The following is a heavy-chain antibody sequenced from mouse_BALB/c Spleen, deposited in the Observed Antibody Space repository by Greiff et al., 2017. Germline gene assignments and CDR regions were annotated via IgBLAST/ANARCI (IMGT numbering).Heavy chain of an antibody. CDR2: ISYSGST. V-gene: IGHV3-2*02. D-gene: IGHD2-5*01. Sequence: EVQLVESGPGLVKPSQSLSLTCTVTGYSITSDYAWNWIRQFPGNKLEWMGYISYSGSTSYNPSLKSRISITRDTSKNQFFLQLNSVTTEDTATYYCARSSNFCFDYWGQGTTLTVSS. CDR3: ARSSNFCFDY. CDR1: GYSITSDYA. J-gene: IGHJ2*01.